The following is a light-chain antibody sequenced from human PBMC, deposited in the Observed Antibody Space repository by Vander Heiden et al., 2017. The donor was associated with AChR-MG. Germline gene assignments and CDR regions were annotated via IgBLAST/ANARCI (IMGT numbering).Light chain of an antibody. Sequence: QAVLTQPSSLSASPGASARLPCPLRRGMNVGNERIDGYQQKPGSPPQYHLRYKSDSDKQQGSGVPSRFSGSKDASANAGILLSSGLQSEDEADYYCMIWHSSAWVFGGGTKLTVL. V-gene: IGLV5-45*02. CDR2: YKSDSDK. CDR1: RGMNVGNER. CDR3: MIWHSSAWV. J-gene: IGLJ3*02.